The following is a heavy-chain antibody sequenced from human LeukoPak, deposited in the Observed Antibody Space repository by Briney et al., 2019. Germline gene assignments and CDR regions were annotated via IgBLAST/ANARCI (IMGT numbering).Heavy chain of an antibody. J-gene: IGHJ4*02. CDR2: ISYDGSNK. CDR1: GFTFRSYG. V-gene: IGHV3-30*18. CDR3: AKPGTQWELNHGAFDY. Sequence: GGSLKLSCAASGFTFRSYGMHWVRQAPGKGLEWVAVISYDGSNKYYADSVKGRFTISRDNSKNTLYLQMNSLRAEDTAVYYCAKPGTQWELNHGAFDYWGQGTLVTVSS. D-gene: IGHD1-26*01.